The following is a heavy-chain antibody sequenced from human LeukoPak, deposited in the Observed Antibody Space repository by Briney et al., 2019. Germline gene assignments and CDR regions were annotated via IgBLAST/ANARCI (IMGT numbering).Heavy chain of an antibody. CDR2: ISYDGSNK. CDR3: AKILADTVTADY. D-gene: IGHD4-11*01. J-gene: IGHJ4*02. V-gene: IGHV3-30*18. CDR1: GFTFSSYG. Sequence: GGSLRLSCAASGFTFSSYGMYWVRQAPGKGLEWVAVISYDGSNKYYADSVKGRFTISRDNSKNTLYLQMNSLRAEDTAVYYCAKILADTVTADYWGQGTLVTVSS.